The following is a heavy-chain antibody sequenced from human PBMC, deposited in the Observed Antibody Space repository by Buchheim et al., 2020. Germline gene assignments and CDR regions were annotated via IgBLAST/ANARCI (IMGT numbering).Heavy chain of an antibody. D-gene: IGHD4-17*01. CDR1: GFTFSSYW. Sequence: EVQLVESGGGLVQPGGSLRLSCAASGFTFSSYWMHWVRQAPGKGLVWVSRINGDGSGTDYADSVKGRFTISRDNAKNQLHLQMNSLRAEDTAVYYCARANGDYYYGLDVWGQGTT. CDR3: ARANGDYYYGLDV. V-gene: IGHV3-74*01. CDR2: INGDGSGT. J-gene: IGHJ6*02.